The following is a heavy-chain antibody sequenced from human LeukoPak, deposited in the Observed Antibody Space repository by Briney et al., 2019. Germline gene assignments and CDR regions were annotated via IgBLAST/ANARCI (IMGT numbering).Heavy chain of an antibody. Sequence: PSETLSLTCTVSGGSISSYYWSWIRQPPGKGLEWIGNIYYSGSTNYNPSLKSRVTISVDTSKNQFSLKLSSVTAADTAVYYCARHKYSSGWPPEGAFDIWGQGTMVTVSS. CDR1: GGSISSYY. CDR3: ARHKYSSGWPPEGAFDI. V-gene: IGHV4-59*08. D-gene: IGHD6-19*01. J-gene: IGHJ3*02. CDR2: IYYSGST.